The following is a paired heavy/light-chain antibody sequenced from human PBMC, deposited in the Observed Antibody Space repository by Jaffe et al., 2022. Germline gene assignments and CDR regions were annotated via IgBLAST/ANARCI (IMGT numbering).Heavy chain of an antibody. Sequence: QVQLQESGPGLVKPSQTLSLTCTVSGGSISSGTYYWSWIRQPAGKGLEWIGRVFTTGSTNYTPSLKSRVTISVDTSKNLFSLKLSSVTAADTAMYYCARGPGADRGFAFDIWGQGTMVTVSS. CDR3: ARGPGADRGFAFDI. CDR1: GGSISSGTYY. CDR2: VFTTGST. V-gene: IGHV4-61*02. J-gene: IGHJ3*02. D-gene: IGHD1-26*01.
Light chain of an antibody. Sequence: QSALTQPPSASGSLGQSVTISCTGTSNDVGGYDYVSWYQQHPGKAPKLVIYEVTKRPSGVPDRFSGSKSDNTASLTVSGLQAEDEVDYYCSSYAGSNNWVFGGGTKLTVL. CDR2: EVT. CDR1: SNDVGGYDY. CDR3: SSYAGSNNWV. J-gene: IGLJ3*02. V-gene: IGLV2-8*01.